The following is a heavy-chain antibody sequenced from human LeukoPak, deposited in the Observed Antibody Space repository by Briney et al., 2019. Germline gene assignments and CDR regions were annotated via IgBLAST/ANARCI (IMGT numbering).Heavy chain of an antibody. Sequence: GRSLRLSCAASGFTFSSYAMHWVRQAPGKGLEWVAVISYDGSNKYYADSVKGRFTISRDNSKNTLYLQMNSLRAEDTAVYYCARSYGDYLIDYWGQGTLVTVSS. D-gene: IGHD4-17*01. J-gene: IGHJ4*02. CDR1: GFTFSSYA. CDR3: ARSYGDYLIDY. CDR2: ISYDGSNK. V-gene: IGHV3-30-3*01.